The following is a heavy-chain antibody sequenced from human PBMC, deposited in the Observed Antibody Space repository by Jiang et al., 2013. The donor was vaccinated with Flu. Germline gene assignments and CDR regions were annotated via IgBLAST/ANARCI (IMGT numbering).Heavy chain of an antibody. CDR3: AKDDFHNSAGLDY. CDR2: ISYDGNSK. D-gene: IGHD2/OR15-2a*01. Sequence: FSNYGDALGPARLQGKGLEWVGVISYDGNSKYYADPVKGRFTISRDNSKNTLYLQMNSLRAEDTAVYYCAKDDFHNSAGLDYWGQGTLVTVSS. CDR1: FSNYG. J-gene: IGHJ4*02. V-gene: IGHV3-30*18.